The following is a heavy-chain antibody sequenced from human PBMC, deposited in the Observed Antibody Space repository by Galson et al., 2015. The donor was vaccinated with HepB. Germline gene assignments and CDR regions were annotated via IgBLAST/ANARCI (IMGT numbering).Heavy chain of an antibody. V-gene: IGHV7-4-1*02. J-gene: IGHJ5*02. Sequence: SVKVSCRASGYTFTSYAMNWVRPAPGQGLEWMGWINTNTGNPTYAQGFTGRFVFSLDTSVSTAYLQISSLKAEDTAVYYCARDVRDILVVVPAAIRTNWFDPWGQGTLVTVSS. CDR3: ARDVRDILVVVPAAIRTNWFDP. CDR2: INTNTGNP. D-gene: IGHD2-2*02. CDR1: GYTFTSYA.